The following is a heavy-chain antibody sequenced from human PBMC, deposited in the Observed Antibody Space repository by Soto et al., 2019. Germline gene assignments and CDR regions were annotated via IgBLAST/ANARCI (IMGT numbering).Heavy chain of an antibody. D-gene: IGHD2-15*01. CDR2: ISYDGSNK. Sequence: QVQLVESGGGVVQPGRSLRLSCAASGFTFSSYGMHWVRQAPGKGLEWVAVISYDGSNKYYADSVKGRFTISRDNSKNTLYLQMNSLRAEDTAVYYCARGRSVVAATALDYWGQGTLVTVSS. CDR1: GFTFSSYG. J-gene: IGHJ4*02. CDR3: ARGRSVVAATALDY. V-gene: IGHV3-30-3*01.